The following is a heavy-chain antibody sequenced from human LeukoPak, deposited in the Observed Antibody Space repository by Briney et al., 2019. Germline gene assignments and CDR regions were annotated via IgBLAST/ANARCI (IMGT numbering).Heavy chain of an antibody. D-gene: IGHD3-16*01. CDR2: IKSDESET. J-gene: IGHJ4*02. CDR3: ARVRMGDDFNPFDY. Sequence: PGGSLRPSCAASGFTFSSFWICWARHAPGEGLGWVSRIKSDESETIYAVSVKGRFTISRDNAKNTLYLQMNSLRAEDTAVYYCARVRMGDDFNPFDYWGQGTLVTVSS. CDR1: GFTFSSFW. V-gene: IGHV3-74*01.